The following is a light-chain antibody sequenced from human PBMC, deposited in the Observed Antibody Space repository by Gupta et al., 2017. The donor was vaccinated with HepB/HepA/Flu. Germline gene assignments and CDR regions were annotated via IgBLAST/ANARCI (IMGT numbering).Light chain of an antibody. CDR2: DVS. CDR1: SSDVGNYNY. Sequence: QSALTQPASVSGSPGRSITISCTGTSSDVGNYNYVSWYQQHPGKAPKLMIYDVSDRPSGVSNRFSGSKSGNTAYLTISGLQAEDEADYHCSSYTSSNTHVVFGGGTKLTVL. J-gene: IGLJ2*01. CDR3: SSYTSSNTHVV. V-gene: IGLV2-14*03.